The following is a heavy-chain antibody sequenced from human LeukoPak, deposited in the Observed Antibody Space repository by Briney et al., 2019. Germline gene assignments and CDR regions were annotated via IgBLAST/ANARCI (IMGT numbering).Heavy chain of an antibody. CDR2: ISGTGGST. Sequence: GGSLRLSCAASGFTFGSYAMSWVRQAPGKGLAWVSSISGTGGSTYHADSAQGRFTISRDNSKNTLYLQMSSLRAEDTAVYYCAKDYCTNGVCFFDFWGRGTLVTVSS. J-gene: IGHJ4*02. CDR1: GFTFGSYA. D-gene: IGHD2-8*01. CDR3: AKDYCTNGVCFFDF. V-gene: IGHV3-23*01.